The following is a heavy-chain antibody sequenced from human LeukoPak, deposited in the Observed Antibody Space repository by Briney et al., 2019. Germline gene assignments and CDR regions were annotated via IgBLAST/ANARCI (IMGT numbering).Heavy chain of an antibody. CDR1: GYTFTSYQ. CDR3: ARGAGEALYYFDN. J-gene: IGHJ4*02. V-gene: IGHV1-46*01. Sequence: ASVKVSCTASGYTFTSYQMHWVRQAPGQGLEWMGMINPSGGRTGYAQKFQGRVIMTRDSSTTTVYMELSSLRSEDTAVYYCARGAGEALYYFDNWGQGTLVPVSS. D-gene: IGHD3-10*01. CDR2: INPSGGRT.